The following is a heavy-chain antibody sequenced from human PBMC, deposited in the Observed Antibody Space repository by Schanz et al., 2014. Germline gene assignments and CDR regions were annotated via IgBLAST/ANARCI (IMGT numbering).Heavy chain of an antibody. Sequence: EVQLVESGGGLVQPGGSLRLSCTASGFTFSDYCMSWVRQAPGKGPEWVANIKQDESEKYYVDSVKGRFTISRDNAKNSLLLHMNSLRAEDTAVYYCVRDILHRVYDSGSPWGQGTLVTVSS. CDR1: GFTFSDYC. CDR2: IKQDESEK. J-gene: IGHJ5*02. D-gene: IGHD3-10*01. V-gene: IGHV3-7*04. CDR3: VRDILHRVYDSGSP.